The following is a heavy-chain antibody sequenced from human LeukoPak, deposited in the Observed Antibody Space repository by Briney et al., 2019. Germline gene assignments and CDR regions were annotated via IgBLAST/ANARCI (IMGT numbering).Heavy chain of an antibody. CDR3: AKRGDYYYYYMDV. CDR2: ISWNSGSR. D-gene: IGHD3-16*01. J-gene: IGHJ6*03. V-gene: IGHV3-9*01. CDR1: GFSITDHH. Sequence: GGSLRLSCAGAGFSITDHHMDWVRQAPGKGLEWVSGISWNSGSRGYADSVKGRFTISRDNAKNSLYLQMNSLRAEDTALYYCAKRGDYYYYYMDVWGKGTTVTVSS.